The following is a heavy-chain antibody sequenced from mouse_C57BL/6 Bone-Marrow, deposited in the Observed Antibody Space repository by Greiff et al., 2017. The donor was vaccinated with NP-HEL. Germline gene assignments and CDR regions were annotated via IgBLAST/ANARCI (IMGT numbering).Heavy chain of an antibody. V-gene: IGHV1-84*01. J-gene: IGHJ1*03. D-gene: IGHD1-1*01. CDR1: GYSFTDYY. CDR2: IYPGSGNT. Sequence: QVQLQQSGPELVKPGASVKISCKASGYSFTDYYINWVKQRPGQGLEWIGWIYPGSGNTKYNEKFKGKATLTVDTSSSTAYMQLSSLTSEDSAVYFCARRRGYYGSSYVWYFDVWGTGTTVTVSS. CDR3: ARRRGYYGSSYVWYFDV.